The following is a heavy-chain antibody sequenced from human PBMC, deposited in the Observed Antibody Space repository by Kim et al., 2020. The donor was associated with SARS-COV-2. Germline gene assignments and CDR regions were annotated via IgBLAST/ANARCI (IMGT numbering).Heavy chain of an antibody. CDR3: ARAAWGSGRGGYYMDV. CDR1: GYTFTGYY. D-gene: IGHD6-19*01. J-gene: IGHJ6*03. V-gene: IGHV1-2*06. CDR2: INPNSGGT. Sequence: ASVKVSCKASGYTFTGYYMNWVRQATGQGLEWMGRINPNSGGTNYAQKFQGRVTMTRDTSISTAYMELSRLRSDDTAVYYCARAAWGSGRGGYYMDVWGKGTTVTVSS.